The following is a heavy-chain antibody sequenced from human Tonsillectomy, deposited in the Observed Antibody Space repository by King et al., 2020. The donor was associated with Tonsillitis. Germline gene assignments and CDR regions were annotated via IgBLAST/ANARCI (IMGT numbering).Heavy chain of an antibody. V-gene: IGHV5-10-1*03. D-gene: IGHD2-2*01. CDR3: ARQGGMYSTSWPDY. CDR1: GYSFTSYW. J-gene: IGHJ4*02. CDR2: IDPTDSYT. Sequence: DVQLVQSGAEVKKPGESLRISCKGSGYSFTSYWISWVRQMPGKGLEWMGRIDPTDSYTNYSPSFQGHVTISTDKSISTAYLQWSSLKASDTAMYFCARQGGMYSTSWPDYWGQGTLVTVSP.